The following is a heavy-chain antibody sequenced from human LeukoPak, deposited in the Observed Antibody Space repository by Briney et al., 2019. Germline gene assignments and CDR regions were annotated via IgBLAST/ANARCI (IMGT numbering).Heavy chain of an antibody. CDR1: GYTITSYG. D-gene: IGHD3-16*01. Sequence: ASVKVSCKASGYTITSYGISWVRQAPGQGLEWMGWISAYNGSTNYAQKLQGRVTMTTDTSTSTAYMELRSLRSDDTAVYYCARAGPLGDAFDIWGQGTMVTVSS. V-gene: IGHV1-18*01. J-gene: IGHJ3*02. CDR3: ARAGPLGDAFDI. CDR2: ISAYNGST.